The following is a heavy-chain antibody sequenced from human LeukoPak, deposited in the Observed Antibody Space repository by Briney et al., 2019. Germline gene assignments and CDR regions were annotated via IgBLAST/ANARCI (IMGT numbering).Heavy chain of an antibody. J-gene: IGHJ4*02. D-gene: IGHD3-22*01. CDR2: ISGSGGST. Sequence: QTGGSLRLSCAASGFTFSSYSMNWVRQAPGKGLEWGSAISGSGGSTYYADSVKGRFTISRDNSKNTLYLQMNSLRAEDTAVYYCANPSIHYDSSDYWGQGTLVTVSS. V-gene: IGHV3-23*01. CDR3: ANPSIHYDSSDY. CDR1: GFTFSSYS.